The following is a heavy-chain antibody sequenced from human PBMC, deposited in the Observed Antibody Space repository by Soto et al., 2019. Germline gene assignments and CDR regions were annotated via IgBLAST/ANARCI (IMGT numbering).Heavy chain of an antibody. CDR3: ARMYSSGWYDY. V-gene: IGHV3-74*01. Sequence: GGSLRLSCAASGFTFSSYWMHWVRQAPGKGLVWVSRINSDGSSTSYADSVKGRFTISRDNAKNKPYLQMNSLRAEDTAVYYCARMYSSGWYDYWGQGMLVTVSS. D-gene: IGHD6-19*01. CDR1: GFTFSSYW. J-gene: IGHJ4*02. CDR2: INSDGSST.